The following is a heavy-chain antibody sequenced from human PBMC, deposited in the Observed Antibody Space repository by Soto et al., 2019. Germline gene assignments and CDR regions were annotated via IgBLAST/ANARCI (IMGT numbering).Heavy chain of an antibody. V-gene: IGHV3-74*01. J-gene: IGHJ6*02. CDR3: ARQEGAAFYYDGMDV. CDR2: INSDGNIT. Sequence: EVQLVESGGGLVQPGGSLRLSCVASGFTFSSYWMHWVRQAPGKGLVWVSRINSDGNITSYADSVKGRFTISRDNAKNTLYLHMNSLRAEDTAVYYCARQEGAAFYYDGMDVWGQGTTVTVSS. CDR1: GFTFSSYW.